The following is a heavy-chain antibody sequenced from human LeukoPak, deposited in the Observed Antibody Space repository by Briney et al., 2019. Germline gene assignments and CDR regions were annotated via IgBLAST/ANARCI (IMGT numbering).Heavy chain of an antibody. CDR1: GYTFTSYG. D-gene: IGHD3-16*01. J-gene: IGHJ4*02. V-gene: IGHV1-2*02. CDR2: INPNSGGT. Sequence: ASVKVSCKASGYTFTSYGISWVRQAPGQGLAWMGWINPNSGGTNYAQKFQGRVTMTRDTSISTAYMELSRLRSDDTAVYYCARDNDSRDPPHFDYWGQGTLVTVSS. CDR3: ARDNDSRDPPHFDY.